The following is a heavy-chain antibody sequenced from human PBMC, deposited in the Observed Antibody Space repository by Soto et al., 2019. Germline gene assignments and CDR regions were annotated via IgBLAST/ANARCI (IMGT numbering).Heavy chain of an antibody. CDR2: ISSRSYTI. V-gene: IGHV3-48*02. CDR1: GFSFSTYS. D-gene: IGHD6-6*01. Sequence: EVQLVESGGGLVQPGGSLRLSCAASGFSFSTYSMNWVRQAPGKGLEWVSYISSRSYTIYYIDSVKGRFTISRDNAKSSLYLPMNSLRDEDTAVYYCARGGSSSDNGSDVGGQGTTFTVSS. J-gene: IGHJ6*02. CDR3: ARGGSSSDNGSDV.